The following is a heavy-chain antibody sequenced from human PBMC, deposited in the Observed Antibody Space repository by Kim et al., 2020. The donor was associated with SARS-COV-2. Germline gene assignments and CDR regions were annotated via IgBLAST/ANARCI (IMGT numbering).Heavy chain of an antibody. CDR3: ARSTGTDLDY. Sequence: SETLSLTCTVSGVSVTRGTYYWGWLRQPPGKGLEWMGSISTLGVTYYNPFLKSRVSVSMDMSENQFSLMVTSMTAADTAVYYCARSTGTDLDYWGQGTLVTVSS. CDR2: ISTLGVT. CDR1: GVSVTRGTYY. D-gene: IGHD1-1*01. J-gene: IGHJ4*02. V-gene: IGHV4-39*01.